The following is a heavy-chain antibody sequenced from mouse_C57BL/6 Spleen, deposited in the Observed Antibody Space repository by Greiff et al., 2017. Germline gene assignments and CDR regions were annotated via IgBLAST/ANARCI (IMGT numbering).Heavy chain of an antibody. CDR2: IWRGGST. D-gene: IGHD3-2*02. Sequence: VQRVESGPGLVQPSQSLSITCTVSGFSLTSYGVHWVRQSPGKGLEWLGVIWRGGSTDYNAAFMSRLSITKDNSKSQVFFKMNSLQADDTAIYYCAKTRAAQAAWFAYWGQGTLVTVSA. J-gene: IGHJ3*01. V-gene: IGHV2-5*01. CDR3: AKTRAAQAAWFAY. CDR1: GFSLTSYG.